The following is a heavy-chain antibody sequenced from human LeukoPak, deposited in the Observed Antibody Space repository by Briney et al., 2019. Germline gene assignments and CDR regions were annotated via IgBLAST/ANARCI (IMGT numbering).Heavy chain of an antibody. Sequence: GGSLRLSCEASGFTFSSSWMNWVRQAPGKGLEWVAFIRYDGSNKYYADSVKGRFTISRDNSKNTLYLQMNSLRAEDTAVYYCAKDLGGSYILLDYWGQGTLVTVSS. V-gene: IGHV3-30*02. CDR2: IRYDGSNK. CDR1: GFTFSSSW. D-gene: IGHD1-26*01. CDR3: AKDLGGSYILLDY. J-gene: IGHJ4*02.